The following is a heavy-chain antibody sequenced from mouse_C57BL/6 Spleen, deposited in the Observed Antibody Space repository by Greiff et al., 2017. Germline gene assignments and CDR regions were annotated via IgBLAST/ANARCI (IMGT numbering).Heavy chain of an antibody. CDR1: GYAFSSYW. D-gene: IGHD2-4*01. V-gene: IGHV1-80*01. J-gene: IGHJ2*01. CDR3: ARRADYDYDGDD. Sequence: QVQLKESGAELVKPGASVKISCKASGYAFSSYWMNWVKQRPGKGLEWIGQIYPGDGDTNYNGKFKGKATLTADKSSSTAYMQLSSLTSEDSAVYFCARRADYDYDGDDWGQGTTLTVSS. CDR2: IYPGDGDT.